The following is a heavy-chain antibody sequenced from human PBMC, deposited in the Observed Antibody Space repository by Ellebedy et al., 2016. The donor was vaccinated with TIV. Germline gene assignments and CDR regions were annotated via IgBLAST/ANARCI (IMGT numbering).Heavy chain of an antibody. J-gene: IGHJ6*02. CDR2: ISSSSSYT. CDR3: ARDKMLHPYYYGMDV. CDR1: GFTFSDYY. V-gene: IGHV3-11*06. D-gene: IGHD2-8*01. Sequence: GESLKISXAASGFTFSDYYMSWIRQAPGKGLEWVSYISSSSSYTNYADSVKGRFTISRDNSKNTLYLQMNSLRAEDTAVYYCARDKMLHPYYYGMDVWGQGTTVTVSS.